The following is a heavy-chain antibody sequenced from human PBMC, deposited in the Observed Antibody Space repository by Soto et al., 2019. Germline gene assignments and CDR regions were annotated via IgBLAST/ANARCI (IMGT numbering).Heavy chain of an antibody. D-gene: IGHD5-18*01. CDR2: ISAYNGNT. CDR3: AKAWSDTGMVTPYFDY. V-gene: IGHV1-18*01. J-gene: IGHJ4*02. CDR1: GYSFTNYG. Sequence: ASVKVSCKASGYSFTNYGISCVRQAPGQGLEWMGWISAYNGNTNYAQKLQGRVTMTTDTSTSTAYMELRSLRSDDTAVYYCAKAWSDTGMVTPYFDYWGQGTLVTVSS.